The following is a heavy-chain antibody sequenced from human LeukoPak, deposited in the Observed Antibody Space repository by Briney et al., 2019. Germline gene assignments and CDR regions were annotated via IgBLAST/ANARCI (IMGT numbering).Heavy chain of an antibody. CDR1: GFTLSDYY. D-gene: IGHD4-11*01. J-gene: IGHJ6*03. CDR3: ASPVLQRNSYYYYYMDV. Sequence: GGSLRLSCAASGFTLSDYYMSWIRQAPGKGLEWVSYISSSGSTIYYADSVKGRFTISRDNAKNSLYLQMNSLRAEDTAVYYCASPVLQRNSYYYYYMDVWGKGTTVTVSS. CDR2: ISSSGSTI. V-gene: IGHV3-11*01.